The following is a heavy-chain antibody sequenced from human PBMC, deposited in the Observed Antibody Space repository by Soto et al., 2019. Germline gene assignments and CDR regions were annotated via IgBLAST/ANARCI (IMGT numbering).Heavy chain of an antibody. J-gene: IGHJ4*02. V-gene: IGHV4-59*08. D-gene: IGHD2-15*01. CDR1: GGSISTYY. Sequence: SETLSLTCTVSGGSISTYYWSWIRQPPGKGLEWIGYIYYRGNTNYNPSFKSRVTISLDTSKNQFSLRLSSVTAADTAIYYCARHTPAISISDHWGQGTLVTVSS. CDR2: IYYRGNT. CDR3: ARHTPAISISDH.